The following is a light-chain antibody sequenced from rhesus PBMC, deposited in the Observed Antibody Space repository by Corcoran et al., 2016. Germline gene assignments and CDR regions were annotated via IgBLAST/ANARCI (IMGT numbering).Light chain of an antibody. CDR1: QDIKNY. CDR3: QQHNTYPT. Sequence: DIQMTQSPSSLSVSVGDTVTITCRASQDIKNYLAWYQQRPGKAPKSLIYSASNLEGGVPSRFSGSGSGTDFTLTHSSLQPEDFATYYCQQHNTYPTFGRGTKVEIE. J-gene: IGKJ1*01. V-gene: IGKV1S14*01. CDR2: SAS.